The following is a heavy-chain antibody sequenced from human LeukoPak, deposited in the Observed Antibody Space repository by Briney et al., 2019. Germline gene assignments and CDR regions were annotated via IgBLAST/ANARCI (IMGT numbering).Heavy chain of an antibody. CDR2: ISSSSSYT. J-gene: IGHJ4*02. V-gene: IGHV3-11*06. Sequence: GGSLRLSCAASGFTFSDYYMSWIRQAPGKGLEWVSYISSSSSYTNCADSVKGRFTISRDSAKNSLYLQMNSLRAEDTAVYYCARGGTMVRGVITSFDYWGQGTLVTVSS. D-gene: IGHD3-10*01. CDR1: GFTFSDYY. CDR3: ARGGTMVRGVITSFDY.